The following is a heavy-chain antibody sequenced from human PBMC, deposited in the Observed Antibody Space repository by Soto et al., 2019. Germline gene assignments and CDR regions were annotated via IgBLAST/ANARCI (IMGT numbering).Heavy chain of an antibody. CDR1: GGSFSGYY. J-gene: IGHJ5*02. V-gene: IGHV4-34*01. D-gene: IGHD3-3*01. CDR3: ARTHYDFWSGYYPLDP. Sequence: ASETLSLTCAVYGGSFSGYYWSWIRQPPGKGLEWIGEINHSGSTNYNPSLKSRVTISVDTSKNQFSLKLSSVTAADTAVYYCARTHYDFWSGYYPLDPWGQGTLVTVSS. CDR2: INHSGST.